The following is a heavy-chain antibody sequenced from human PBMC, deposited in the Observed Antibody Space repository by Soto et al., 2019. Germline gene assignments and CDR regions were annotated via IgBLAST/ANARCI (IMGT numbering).Heavy chain of an antibody. D-gene: IGHD6-6*01. Sequence: EVQLVESGGALVQPGGSLRLSCAASGFTFSSYWMSWVRQAPGKGLEWVANIKQDGSEKYYVDSVKGRFTISRDNAKNSLYLQMNSLRAEDTAVYYCARTSHYYYYGMDVWGQGTTVTVSS. CDR3: ARTSHYYYYGMDV. V-gene: IGHV3-7*01. CDR1: GFTFSSYW. CDR2: IKQDGSEK. J-gene: IGHJ6*02.